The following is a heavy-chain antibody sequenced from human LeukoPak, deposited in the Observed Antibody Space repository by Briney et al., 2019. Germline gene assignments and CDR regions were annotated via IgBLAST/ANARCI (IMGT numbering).Heavy chain of an antibody. V-gene: IGHV3-30*18. D-gene: IGHD1-26*01. CDR3: AKERASMGADAFDI. Sequence: GGSLRLSCAASGFTFTNYGMHWVRQAPGKGLEWVAIISFDGRIEYYVDSVKGRFTISRDKSKNTLYLQMNSLRPEDTAVYYCAKERASMGADAFDIRGQGTMVTVSS. CDR1: GFTFTNYG. J-gene: IGHJ3*02. CDR2: ISFDGRIE.